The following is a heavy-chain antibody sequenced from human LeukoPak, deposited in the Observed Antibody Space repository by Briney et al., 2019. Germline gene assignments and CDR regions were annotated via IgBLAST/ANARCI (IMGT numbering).Heavy chain of an antibody. CDR3: ARDPVTVTTFFDY. Sequence: PGGSLRLSCAASGFTFSDYYMSWIRQAPGKGREWVSYISSSGSTIYYADSVKGRFTISRDNAKNSLYLQMNSLRAEDTAVYYCARDPVTVTTFFDYWGQGTLVTVSS. CDR2: ISSSGSTI. CDR1: GFTFSDYY. D-gene: IGHD4-11*01. J-gene: IGHJ4*02. V-gene: IGHV3-11*04.